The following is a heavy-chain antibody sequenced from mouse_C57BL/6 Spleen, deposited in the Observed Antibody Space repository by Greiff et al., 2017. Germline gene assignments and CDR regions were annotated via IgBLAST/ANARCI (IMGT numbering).Heavy chain of an antibody. J-gene: IGHJ1*03. CDR3: AIYYYGSGGAFDV. V-gene: IGHV1-69*01. Sequence: VQLQQPGAELVMPGASVKLSCKASGYTFTSYWMHWVKQRPGQGLEWIGEIDPSDSYTNYNQKFKGKSTLTVDKSSSTAYMQLSSLTSEDSAFYYCAIYYYGSGGAFDVWGTGTTVTVSS. CDR2: IDPSDSYT. D-gene: IGHD1-1*01. CDR1: GYTFTSYW.